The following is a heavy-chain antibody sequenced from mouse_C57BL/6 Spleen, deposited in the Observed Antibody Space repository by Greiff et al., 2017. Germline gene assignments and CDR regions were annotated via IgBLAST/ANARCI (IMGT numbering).Heavy chain of an antibody. V-gene: IGHV5-4*03. Sequence: EVKLVESGGGLVKPGGSLKLSCAASGFTFSSYAMSWVRQTPEKRLEWVATISDGGSYTYYPDNVKGRFTISRDNAKNHLYLQMSHLKSEDTAMYYCAVYYGNYEGFAYWGQGTLVTVSA. D-gene: IGHD2-1*01. CDR1: GFTFSSYA. CDR3: AVYYGNYEGFAY. J-gene: IGHJ3*01. CDR2: ISDGGSYT.